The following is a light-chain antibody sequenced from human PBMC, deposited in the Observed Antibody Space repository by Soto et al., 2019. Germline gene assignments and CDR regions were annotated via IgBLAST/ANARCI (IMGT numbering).Light chain of an antibody. CDR3: QSYDSSLSGYV. Sequence: QSVLTQPPSVSEAPGQRVTISCTGSSSNIGAGYAAHWYQQVPGTAPKLLIYENNNRPSGVPDRFCGSKSGPSASLAITGLQAEDAAEYYCQSYDSSLSGYVFGTGTKVTVL. V-gene: IGLV1-40*01. CDR1: SSNIGAGYA. CDR2: ENN. J-gene: IGLJ1*01.